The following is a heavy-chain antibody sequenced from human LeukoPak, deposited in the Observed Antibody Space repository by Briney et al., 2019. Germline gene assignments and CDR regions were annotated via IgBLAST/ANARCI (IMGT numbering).Heavy chain of an antibody. CDR3: ARGFRAAAGNGGYYYYYYMDV. D-gene: IGHD6-13*01. V-gene: IGHV1-8*01. J-gene: IGHJ6*03. Sequence: ASMKVSCKASGYTFTSYDINWVRQATGQGLEWMGWMNPNSGNTGYAQKFQGRVTITRNTSISTAYMELSSLRSEDTAVYYCARGFRAAAGNGGYYYYYYMDVWGKGTTVTVSS. CDR2: MNPNSGNT. CDR1: GYTFTSYD.